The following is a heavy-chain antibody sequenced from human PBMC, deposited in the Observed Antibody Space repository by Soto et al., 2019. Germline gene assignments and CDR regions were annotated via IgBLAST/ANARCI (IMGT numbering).Heavy chain of an antibody. D-gene: IGHD3-22*01. CDR1: GFTFSSYG. CDR2: IWYDGSNK. V-gene: IGHV3-33*01. J-gene: IGHJ4*02. Sequence: QVQLVESGGGVVQPGRSLRLSCAASGFTFSSYGMHWVRQAPGKGLEWVTVIWYDGSNKYYADSVKGRFPISRDNSKNTLYLQMNSLRAEDTAVYYCARGQFDDSSGGFDYWGQGTLVTVSS. CDR3: ARGQFDDSSGGFDY.